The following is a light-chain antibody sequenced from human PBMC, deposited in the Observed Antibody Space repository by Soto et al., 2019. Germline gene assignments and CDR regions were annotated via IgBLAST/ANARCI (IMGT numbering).Light chain of an antibody. Sequence: VSLLTQYPSFLSASTADRVTISGLMSQGISRYLAWYQQKPGKAPELLIYAASTLQGGVPSRFSGSGSGTDFTLTISCLQSEDFATYYCQQYKTDFMTFGQGTKVDIK. J-gene: IGKJ1*01. CDR1: QGISRY. CDR3: QQYKTDFMT. V-gene: IGKV1D-8*01. CDR2: AAS.